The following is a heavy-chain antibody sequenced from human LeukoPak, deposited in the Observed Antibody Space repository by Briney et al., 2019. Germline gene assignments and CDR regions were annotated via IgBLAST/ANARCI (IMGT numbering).Heavy chain of an antibody. J-gene: IGHJ5*02. Sequence: GGSLRLSRAASGFTFNTYGMSWVRQAPGKGLEWVSSISSTSIYIFYADSVKGRFTISRDNAKNSLYLQMNSLRAEDTAVYYCEKDQAGAWGQGTLVTVSS. CDR2: ISSTSIYI. D-gene: IGHD1-26*01. V-gene: IGHV3-21*01. CDR1: GFTFNTYG. CDR3: EKDQAGA.